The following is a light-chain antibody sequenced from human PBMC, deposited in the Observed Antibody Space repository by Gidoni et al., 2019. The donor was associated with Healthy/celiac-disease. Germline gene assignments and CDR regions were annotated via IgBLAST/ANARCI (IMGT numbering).Light chain of an antibody. Sequence: IQMTHSPSSLSASVGDRVTITCRARQSMSSYLNWYQQKPGKAPKLLIYAASSFQSGVPSRFSGSGSGTDFTLNISSLQPEDFATYYCQQSYSTPTVGQGTKLEIK. CDR1: QSMSSY. J-gene: IGKJ2*01. CDR2: AAS. V-gene: IGKV1-39*01. CDR3: QQSYSTPT.